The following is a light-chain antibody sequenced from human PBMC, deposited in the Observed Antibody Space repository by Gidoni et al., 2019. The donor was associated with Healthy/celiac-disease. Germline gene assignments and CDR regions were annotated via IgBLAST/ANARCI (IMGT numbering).Light chain of an antibody. J-gene: IGLJ3*02. V-gene: IGLV1-40*01. CDR2: GDN. Sequence: QSVLTHPPSVSGAPAQRFTISCTGSSPNIGAGYDVHWYQQIPGTAPKLLIYGDNNRPSGVPDRFSGSKSGTSASLAITGLQAEDEADYYCRSDDRSLSGSVVFGGGTKLTVL. CDR1: SPNIGAGYD. CDR3: RSDDRSLSGSVV.